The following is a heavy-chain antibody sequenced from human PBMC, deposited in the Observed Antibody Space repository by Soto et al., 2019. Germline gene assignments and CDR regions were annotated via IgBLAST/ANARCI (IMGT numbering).Heavy chain of an antibody. CDR3: AKAKNDYNWDNRPPFDY. J-gene: IGHJ4*02. V-gene: IGHV3-23*01. D-gene: IGHD1-20*01. CDR2: ISANDVGT. CDR1: GFTLRNYA. Sequence: GGSLRLSCEASGFTLRNYAMTWIRQAPGKGLDWVSLISANDVGTYYAESVKTRFTISTDQSRNTVYLRMDSLRADDTAIYYCAKAKNDYNWDNRPPFDYWGQGTLVTVSS.